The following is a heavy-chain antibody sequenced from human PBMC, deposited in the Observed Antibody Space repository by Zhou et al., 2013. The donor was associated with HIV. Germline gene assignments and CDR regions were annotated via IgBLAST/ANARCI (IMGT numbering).Heavy chain of an antibody. D-gene: IGHD2-2*02. CDR1: GGTFSSYA. CDR3: ARGRGLLSCSSTSCYRGDGY. J-gene: IGHJ4*02. V-gene: IGHV1-69*05. CDR2: IIPIFGTA. Sequence: QVQLVQSGAEVKKPGSSVKVSCKASGGTFSSYAISWVRQAPGQGLEWMGGIIPIFGTANYAQKFQGRVTITTDESTSTAYMELSSLRSEDTAVYYCARGRGLLSCSSTSCYRGDGYWGQGTLVTVSS.